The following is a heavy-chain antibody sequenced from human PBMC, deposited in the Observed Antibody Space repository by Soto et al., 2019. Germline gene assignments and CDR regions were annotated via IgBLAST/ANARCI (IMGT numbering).Heavy chain of an antibody. D-gene: IGHD3-10*01. CDR2: IDSDGTDK. CDR3: AKGRLAVGSDWFDS. J-gene: IGHJ5*01. Sequence: PGGSLRLSCEASGFTFYTYAMIWVRQAPGKGLEWVTAIDSDGTDKYYADFVKGRFTVSRDNSKNTLYLQMRSLTAEDTALYYCAKGRLAVGSDWFDSWGRGTMVTVSS. V-gene: IGHV3-23*05. CDR1: GFTFYTYA.